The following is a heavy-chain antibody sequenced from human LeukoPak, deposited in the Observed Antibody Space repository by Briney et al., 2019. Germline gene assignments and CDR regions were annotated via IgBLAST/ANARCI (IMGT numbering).Heavy chain of an antibody. Sequence: SETLSLTCAVSGGSISSSSYCWGWVRQPAGKGREWIGSIYYSGSTYYNPSLKSRVTISVDTSKNQFSLKLSSVTAADTAVYYCAREDTYDSSGYYSRWFDYWGQGTLVTVSS. CDR2: IYYSGST. D-gene: IGHD3-22*01. V-gene: IGHV4-39*07. CDR1: GGSISSSSYC. J-gene: IGHJ4*02. CDR3: AREDTYDSSGYYSRWFDY.